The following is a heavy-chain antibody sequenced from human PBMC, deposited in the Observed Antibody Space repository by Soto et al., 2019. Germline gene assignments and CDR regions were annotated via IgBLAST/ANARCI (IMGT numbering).Heavy chain of an antibody. J-gene: IGHJ3*02. D-gene: IGHD6-19*01. V-gene: IGHV3-21*01. Sequence: GGSLRLSCAASGFTFSSYSMNWVRQAPGKGLEWVSSISSSSSYIYYADSVKGRFTISRDNAKNSLYLQMNSLRAEDTAVYYCAGEAVAGTDNAFDIWGQGTMVTVSS. CDR1: GFTFSSYS. CDR2: ISSSSSYI. CDR3: AGEAVAGTDNAFDI.